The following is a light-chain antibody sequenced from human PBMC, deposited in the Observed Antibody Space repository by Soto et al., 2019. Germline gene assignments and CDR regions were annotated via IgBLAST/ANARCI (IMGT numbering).Light chain of an antibody. CDR3: QQYNNWPIT. V-gene: IGKV3-15*01. Sequence: EIVLTQYPGTLSLSPGERATLSCRASQSVSSNLAWYQQKPGQAPRLLIYGASTRATGIPARFSGSGSGTEFTLTISSLQSEDFAVYYCQQYNNWPITFGQGTLLEN. CDR2: GAS. CDR1: QSVSSN. J-gene: IGKJ5*01.